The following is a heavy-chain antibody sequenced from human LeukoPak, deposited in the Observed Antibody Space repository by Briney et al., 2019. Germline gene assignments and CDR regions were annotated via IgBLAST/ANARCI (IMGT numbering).Heavy chain of an antibody. CDR1: GFTVSSKL. D-gene: IGHD1-26*01. V-gene: IGHV3-53*01. Sequence: GGSLRLSCAASGFTVSSKLMSWVRQAPGRGLEWVSLIYSGGGTYHADSVKGRFTISRDNSKNTLYLQMNSLRAEDTAGYYCASGTSTDYWGQGTLVTVSS. J-gene: IGHJ4*02. CDR3: ASGTSTDY. CDR2: IYSGGGT.